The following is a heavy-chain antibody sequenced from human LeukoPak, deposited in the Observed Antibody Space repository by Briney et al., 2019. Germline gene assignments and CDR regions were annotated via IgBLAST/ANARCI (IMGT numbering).Heavy chain of an antibody. CDR2: ISGSGGST. J-gene: IGHJ4*02. CDR3: ATLVHCSSTSCSMYYFDY. V-gene: IGHV3-23*01. Sequence: PGGSLRLSCAASGFTFSSYAMSWVRQAPGKGLEWVSAISGSGGSTYYADSVKARFTISRDTSKNTLYLQMNSLSAEDTAVYYCATLVHCSSTSCSMYYFDYWGQGTLVTVSS. CDR1: GFTFSSYA. D-gene: IGHD2-2*01.